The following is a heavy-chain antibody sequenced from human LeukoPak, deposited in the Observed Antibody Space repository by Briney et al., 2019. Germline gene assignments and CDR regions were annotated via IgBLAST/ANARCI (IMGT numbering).Heavy chain of an antibody. CDR2: FDPEDGET. CDR1: GYTLTELS. D-gene: IGHD3-10*01. J-gene: IGHJ5*02. V-gene: IGHV1-24*01. CDR3: ANYGSGSYYRYNWFDP. Sequence: ASVKVSCKVSGYTLTELSMHWVRQAPGKGLEWMGGFDPEDGETIYAQKFQGRVTMTEDTSTDTAYMELSSLRSEDTAVYYCANYGSGSYYRYNWFDPWGQGTLVTVSS.